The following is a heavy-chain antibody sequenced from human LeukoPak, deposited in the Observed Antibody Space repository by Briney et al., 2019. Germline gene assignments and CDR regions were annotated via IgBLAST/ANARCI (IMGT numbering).Heavy chain of an antibody. V-gene: IGHV1-8*02. CDR2: MNPNSGNT. J-gene: IGHJ6*02. Sequence: ASVKVSCKASGYTFTSYGVSWVRQAPGQGLEWMGWMNPNSGNTGYAQKFQGRVTMTRNTSISTAYMELSSLRSEDTAVYYCARGRSVQWLVLNYYYYGMDVWGQGTTLTVSS. D-gene: IGHD6-19*01. CDR3: ARGRSVQWLVLNYYYYGMDV. CDR1: GYTFTSYG.